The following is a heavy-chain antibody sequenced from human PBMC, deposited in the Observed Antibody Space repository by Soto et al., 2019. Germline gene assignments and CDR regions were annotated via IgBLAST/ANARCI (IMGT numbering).Heavy chain of an antibody. CDR3: ARGTRGYQLLFNSVYYYGMDV. CDR1: GYTXXXYE. Sequence: GASVKVSCKASGYTXXXYEINWGRQATGQGLEWMGWMNPNSGNTGYAQKFQGRVTMTRNTSISTAYMELSSLRSEDTAVYYCARGTRGYQLLFNSVYYYGMDVWGQGTTVTVSS. V-gene: IGHV1-8*01. D-gene: IGHD2-2*01. J-gene: IGHJ6*02. CDR2: MNPNSGNT.